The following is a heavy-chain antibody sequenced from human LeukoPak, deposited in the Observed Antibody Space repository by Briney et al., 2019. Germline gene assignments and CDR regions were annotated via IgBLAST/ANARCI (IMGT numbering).Heavy chain of an antibody. CDR2: INWNGGST. CDR1: GFTFDDYG. J-gene: IGHJ6*03. D-gene: IGHD3-10*01. Sequence: PGGSLRLSCAASGFTFDDYGMSWVRQAPGKGLEWVSGINWNGGSTGYADSVKGRFTISRDNAKNSLYLQMNSLRAEDTALYYCAREAQGYYGSGSSRYYYYMDVWGKGTTVIVSS. CDR3: AREAQGYYGSGSSRYYYYMDV. V-gene: IGHV3-20*04.